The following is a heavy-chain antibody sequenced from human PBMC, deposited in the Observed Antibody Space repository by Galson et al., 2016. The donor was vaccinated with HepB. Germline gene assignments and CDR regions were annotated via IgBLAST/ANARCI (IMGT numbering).Heavy chain of an antibody. CDR2: IKQDGSGK. CDR1: GFTFSTFW. J-gene: IGHJ4*02. V-gene: IGHV3-7*03. CDR3: MSYSDAWYSGF. D-gene: IGHD6-13*01. Sequence: SLRLSCAASGFTFSTFWMTWVCQAPGKGLEWVANIKQDGSGKYYVDSVKGRFTISRDNAKNSVYLQMNSLRGDDTAVYYCMSYSDAWYSGFWGQGTLVTVSS.